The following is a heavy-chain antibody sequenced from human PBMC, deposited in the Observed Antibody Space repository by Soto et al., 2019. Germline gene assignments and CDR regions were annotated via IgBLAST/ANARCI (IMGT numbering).Heavy chain of an antibody. CDR2: INHSGPT. J-gene: IGHJ4*02. CDR3: ARGRRWGQSVKGLDS. D-gene: IGHD3-16*01. Sequence: QVLLQQWGAGLLKPSETLSLTCAVSGGSFSGYYWTWIRQAPGKGLEWIGEINHSGPTNYNPALKSRVSVSVDTSKNQFSLKLPSVTAADSGVYYCARGRRWGQSVKGLDSWGQGTLVAASS. V-gene: IGHV4-34*01. CDR1: GGSFSGYY.